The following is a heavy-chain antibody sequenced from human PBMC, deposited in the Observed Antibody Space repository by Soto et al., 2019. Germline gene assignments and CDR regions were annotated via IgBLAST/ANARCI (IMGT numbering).Heavy chain of an antibody. D-gene: IGHD6-25*01. CDR1: GYTFTSYW. Sequence: PGESVKISCKGSGYTFTSYWIAWVRQLPGKGLEWLGSVYPGDSDRRDNPTFQGHVTMSVDKSSNTVYLQWSSLNASDTAMYYCASGGNQLEYWGQGVLVTVSS. CDR2: VYPGDSDR. J-gene: IGHJ4*02. CDR3: ASGGNQLEY. V-gene: IGHV5-51*01.